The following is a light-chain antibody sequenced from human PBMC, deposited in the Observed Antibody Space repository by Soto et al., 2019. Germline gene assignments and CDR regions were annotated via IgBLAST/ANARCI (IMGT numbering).Light chain of an antibody. J-gene: IGLJ1*01. Sequence: QSVLTQPPSVSAAPGQKVTISCSGSNSNIGNNFVSWYQQLPGTAPKLLIYDSDKRPSGIPDRFSGSKSGTSATLGITGLQTGDEADYYCGTWDNSLSAGVFGTGTKVTGL. CDR2: DSD. CDR3: GTWDNSLSAGV. V-gene: IGLV1-51*01. CDR1: NSNIGNNF.